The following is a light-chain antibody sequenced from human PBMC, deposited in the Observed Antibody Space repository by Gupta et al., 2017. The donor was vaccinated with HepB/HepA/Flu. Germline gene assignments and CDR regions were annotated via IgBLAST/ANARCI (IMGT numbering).Light chain of an antibody. CDR2: GAS. V-gene: IGKV3-15*01. Sequence: VLMPHSPTPLSVSPGERATLSCTAIQRVSSNLAWYQQKPGQGPRLLIYGASTRATGIPARFRGSGSGTEFTLTISRLQSEDFAVYYCQQYNNSAVWTFGPGTKVEIK. CDR1: QRVSSN. CDR3: QQYNNSAVWT. J-gene: IGKJ1*01.